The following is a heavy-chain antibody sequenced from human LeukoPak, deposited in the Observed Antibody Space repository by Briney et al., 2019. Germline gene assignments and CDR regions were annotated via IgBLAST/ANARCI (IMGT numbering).Heavy chain of an antibody. V-gene: IGHV4-59*08. D-gene: IGHD1-26*01. CDR1: DGAISNYY. CDR3: ASSTAVVKAKKFQE. CDR2: IYSSGIT. Sequence: PSETLSLTCTVSDGAISNYYWSWIRQPPGKGLEWIGYIYSSGITTYHPSLRSRLTISVDTSKNQFSLRLSSVTAADTAVYFCASSTAVVKAKKFQEWGQGTLVTVSS. J-gene: IGHJ1*01.